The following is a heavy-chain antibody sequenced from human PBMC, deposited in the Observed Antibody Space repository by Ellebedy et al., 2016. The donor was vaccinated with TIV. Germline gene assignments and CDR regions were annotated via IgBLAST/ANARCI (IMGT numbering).Heavy chain of an antibody. CDR3: ARGGWYCSGGSCYHSEY. CDR2: TSDDETAK. D-gene: IGHD2-15*01. Sequence: GGSLRLSCAASGFMFSDYTMHWVRQAPGKGLEWVAVTSDDETAKHYADSVKGRFTISRDNSRRTLYLQMNSLRAEDTAMYYCARGGWYCSGGSCYHSEYWGQGTLVTVSS. CDR1: GFMFSDYT. J-gene: IGHJ4*02. V-gene: IGHV3-30-3*01.